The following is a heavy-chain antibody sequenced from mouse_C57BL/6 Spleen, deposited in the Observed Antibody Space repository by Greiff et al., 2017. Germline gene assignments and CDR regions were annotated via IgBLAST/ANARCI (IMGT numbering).Heavy chain of an antibody. D-gene: IGHD2-4*01. Sequence: QVQLQQPGAELVRPGSSVKLSCKASGYTFTSYWMHWVKQRPIQGLEWIGNIDPSDSETHYNQKFKDKATLTVDKSSSTAYMQLSSLTSEDSAVYYCARDDYGYYFDYWGQGTTLTVSS. J-gene: IGHJ2*01. V-gene: IGHV1-52*01. CDR2: IDPSDSET. CDR3: ARDDYGYYFDY. CDR1: GYTFTSYW.